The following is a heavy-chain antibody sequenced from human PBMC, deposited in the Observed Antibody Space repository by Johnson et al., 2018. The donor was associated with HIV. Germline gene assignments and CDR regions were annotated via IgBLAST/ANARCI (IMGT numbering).Heavy chain of an antibody. J-gene: IGHJ3*02. Sequence: QVQLVESGGGVVQPGRSLRLSCAASGFTFSTYAMHWVRQAPGKGLEWVAVISYDGSNKYYADSVKGRFTISRDNAEKSLYLQMNSLRAEDTAVYFCARPMSVGYHTFGMWGQGTVVTVSS. CDR3: ARPMSVGYHTFGM. D-gene: IGHD5-18*01. V-gene: IGHV3-30*04. CDR2: ISYDGSNK. CDR1: GFTFSTYA.